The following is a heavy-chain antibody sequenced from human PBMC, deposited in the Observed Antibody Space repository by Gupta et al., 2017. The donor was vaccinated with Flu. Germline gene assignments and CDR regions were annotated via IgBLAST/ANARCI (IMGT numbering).Heavy chain of an antibody. CDR1: GGSFSGYY. Sequence: QVQLQQWGAGLLKPSETLSLTCAVYGGSFSGYYWSWIRQPPGKGLEWIGEINHSGSTNYNPSLKSRITISVDTSKNQFSLKLSSVTAADTAVYYCARNTSGWDTYYFDYWSQGSLVTVSS. V-gene: IGHV4-34*01. CDR2: INHSGST. CDR3: ARNTSGWDTYYFDY. J-gene: IGHJ4*02. D-gene: IGHD6-19*01.